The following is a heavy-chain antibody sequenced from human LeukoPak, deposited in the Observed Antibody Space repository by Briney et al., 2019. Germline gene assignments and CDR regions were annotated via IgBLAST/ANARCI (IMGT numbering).Heavy chain of an antibody. V-gene: IGHV1-2*02. Sequence: ASVTVSCKPSGYTLSDYYMHWVRQAPGQGLEWMGWIRGDTGDTDSPQKFQGRVTMTRDTSTNTAYMELSRLTYDDPAMYSCARVRGNSCDYWGQGTLVTVSS. CDR1: GYTLSDYY. CDR3: ARVRGNSCDY. J-gene: IGHJ4*02. D-gene: IGHD6-13*01. CDR2: IRGDTGDT.